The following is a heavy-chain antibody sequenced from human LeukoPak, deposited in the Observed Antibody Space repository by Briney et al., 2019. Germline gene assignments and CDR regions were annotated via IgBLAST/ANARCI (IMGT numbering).Heavy chain of an antibody. D-gene: IGHD3-3*01. CDR1: GGSFSGYY. Sequence: PSETLSLTCAVYGGSFSGYYWSWIRQPPGKGLEWIGEINHSGSTNYNPSLKSRVTISVDTSKNQFSLKLSSVTAADTAVYYCARAAIFGVVIVPGQYYYVMDVWGQGTTVTVSS. CDR2: INHSGST. V-gene: IGHV4-34*01. CDR3: ARAAIFGVVIVPGQYYYVMDV. J-gene: IGHJ6*02.